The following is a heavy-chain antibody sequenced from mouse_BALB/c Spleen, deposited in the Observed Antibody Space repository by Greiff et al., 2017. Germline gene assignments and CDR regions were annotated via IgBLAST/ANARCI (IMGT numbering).Heavy chain of an antibody. J-gene: IGHJ3*01. CDR3: ARGELFWFAY. CDR2: ISSGGST. CDR1: GFTFSSYA. V-gene: IGHV5-6-5*01. Sequence: EVMLVESGGGLVKPGGSPKLSCAASGFTFSSYAMSWVRQTPEKRLEWVASISSGGSTYYPDSVKGRFTISRDTARNILYLQMSSLRSEDTAMYYCARGELFWFAYWGQGTLVTVSA. D-gene: IGHD4-1*01.